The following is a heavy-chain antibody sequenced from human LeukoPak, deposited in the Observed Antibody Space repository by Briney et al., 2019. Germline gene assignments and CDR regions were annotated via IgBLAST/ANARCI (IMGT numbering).Heavy chain of an antibody. CDR2: IDPNSGGT. CDR1: GYTFTGYY. CDR3: ARFEVYGSSGYSPFDY. V-gene: IGHV1-2*06. D-gene: IGHD3-22*01. J-gene: IGHJ4*02. Sequence: GASVKASCKASGYTFTGYYIHWVRQAPGQGLEWMGRIDPNSGGTNYAQKFQGRVTMTRDTSISTAYMELSRLRSDDTAVYYCARFEVYGSSGYSPFDYWGQGTLVTVSS.